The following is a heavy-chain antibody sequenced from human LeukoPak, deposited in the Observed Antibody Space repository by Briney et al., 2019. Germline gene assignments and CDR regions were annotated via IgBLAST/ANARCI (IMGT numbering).Heavy chain of an antibody. J-gene: IGHJ5*02. Sequence: GALRLSCAASGFTFSSYAMSWVRQAPGKGGEWVGNIYYSGDTYYNPPLQSRVTISEDTSKNHFSLKLSSVTAADTAVYYCARSYSSGSNWFDPWGQGTLVTVSS. V-gene: IGHV4-39*02. CDR1: GFTFSSYA. CDR2: IYYSGDT. CDR3: ARSYSSGSNWFDP. D-gene: IGHD6-25*01.